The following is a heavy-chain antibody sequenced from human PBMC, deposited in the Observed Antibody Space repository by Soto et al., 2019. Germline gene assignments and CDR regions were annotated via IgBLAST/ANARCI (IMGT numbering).Heavy chain of an antibody. V-gene: IGHV4-59*01. D-gene: IGHD3-10*01. J-gene: IGHJ6*02. CDR3: ARVVRVRGDVMSF. CDR1: ADFIRPYS. Sequence: SQALCLTCTVSADFIRPYSWSWSRHPLWKRLERIGNIHYNGNTKYSPSLKSRVTMSVDTSKNHFSLKLISVTTADTAVYFCARVVRVRGDVMSFWGRGSTVTGSS. CDR2: IHYNGNT.